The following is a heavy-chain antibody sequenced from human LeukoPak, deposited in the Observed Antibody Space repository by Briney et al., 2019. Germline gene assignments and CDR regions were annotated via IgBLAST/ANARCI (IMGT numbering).Heavy chain of an antibody. CDR1: GGSFRGYY. J-gene: IGHJ4*02. CDR2: INHSGST. Sequence: SEALSLTCAVYGGSFRGYYWSWIRQPPGKGLEWIGEINHSGSTNYNPSLKSRVTISIDTSQNQFSLKLSAVTDADTAVYFCARLFRYYYGSGAPRGYFDFWGKGTVVTVSS. CDR3: ARLFRYYYGSGAPRGYFDF. V-gene: IGHV4-34*01. D-gene: IGHD3-10*01.